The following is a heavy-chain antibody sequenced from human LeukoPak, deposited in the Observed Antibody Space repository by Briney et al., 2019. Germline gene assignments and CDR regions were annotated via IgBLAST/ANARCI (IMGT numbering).Heavy chain of an antibody. CDR1: GGSITNYY. V-gene: IGHV4-59*08. CDR3: ARRGNFGY. J-gene: IGHJ4*02. Sequence: SETLSLTCAVSGGSITNYYWSWIRQPPGKGLEWIGCSHYTGNTNYNPSLKSRVTISVDTSKNQFSLRLSSVTAADTAVYCCARRGNFGYWGQGTLVTVSS. D-gene: IGHD6-13*01. CDR2: SHYTGNT.